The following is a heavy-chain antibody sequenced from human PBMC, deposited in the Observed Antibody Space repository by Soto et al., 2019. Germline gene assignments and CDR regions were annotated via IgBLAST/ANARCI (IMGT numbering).Heavy chain of an antibody. J-gene: IGHJ4*02. CDR3: ARESEDLTSNFDY. V-gene: IGHV3-21*06. CDR2: ISSTTNYI. CDR1: GFTFTSFS. Sequence: PGGSLRLSCAASGFTFTSFSMNWVRQAPGKGLECVSSISSTTNYIYYGDSMKGRFTISRDNAKNSLYLEMNSLRAEDTAVYYCARESEDLTSNFDYWGQGTLVTVSS.